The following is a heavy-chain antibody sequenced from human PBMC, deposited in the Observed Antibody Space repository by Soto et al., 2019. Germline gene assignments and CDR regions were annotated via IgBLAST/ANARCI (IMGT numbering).Heavy chain of an antibody. CDR3: AREYTYGSNFFDC. V-gene: IGHV4-31*03. Sequence: QVQLQESGPGLVKPSQTLSLTSTVSGGSISSAAYYWSWIRQHPGKDLEWIGYISHSGSTYYTPSLKSRVIISADTSKNQFSLNLNSVTAADTAVYYCAREYTYGSNFFDCWGQGALVTVSS. CDR1: GGSISSAAYY. D-gene: IGHD5-18*01. CDR2: ISHSGST. J-gene: IGHJ4*02.